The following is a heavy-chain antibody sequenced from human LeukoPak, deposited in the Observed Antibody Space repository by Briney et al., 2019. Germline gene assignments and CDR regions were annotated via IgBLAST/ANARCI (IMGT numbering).Heavy chain of an antibody. CDR3: ARDFDY. CDR2: IYYTGST. V-gene: IGHV4-59*08. J-gene: IGHJ4*02. Sequence: SETLSLTCSVSGGSITSYYWSWIRQPPGKGLECIGYIYYTGSTNYNPSLKSRVAISVDTSKNQFSLKLSSVTAADTAVYYCARDFDYWGQGTLVTVSS. CDR1: GGSITSYY.